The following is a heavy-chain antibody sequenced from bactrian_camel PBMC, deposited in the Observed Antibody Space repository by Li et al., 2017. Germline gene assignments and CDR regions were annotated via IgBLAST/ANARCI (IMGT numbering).Heavy chain of an antibody. V-gene: IGHV3S54*01. J-gene: IGHJ4*01. D-gene: IGHD1*01. CDR3: AAGRGWREFDKPLTSTAYTF. CDR1: EYDVTINC. CDR2: TYTGGGRT. Sequence: HVQLVESGGGSVQAGGSLRLSCSLSEYDVTINCMGWFRQAPGKEREGVAATYTGGGRTYYADSVKGRFTISEDTASDTVFLQMNSLKPEDTANYYCAAGRGWREFDKPLTSTAYTFWGQGTQVTVS.